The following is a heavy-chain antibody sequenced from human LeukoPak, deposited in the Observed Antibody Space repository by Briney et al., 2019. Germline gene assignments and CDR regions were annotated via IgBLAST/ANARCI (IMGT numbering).Heavy chain of an antibody. CDR2: IYYSGST. Sequence: SETLSLTCTVSGGSISSYYWSWIRQPPGKGLEWIGYIYYSGSTNYNPSLKSRVTISVDTSKNQSSLKLSSVTAADTAVYYCARVERVSYYYMDVWGKGTTVTVSS. V-gene: IGHV4-59*01. CDR3: ARVERVSYYYMDV. CDR1: GGSISSYY. J-gene: IGHJ6*03.